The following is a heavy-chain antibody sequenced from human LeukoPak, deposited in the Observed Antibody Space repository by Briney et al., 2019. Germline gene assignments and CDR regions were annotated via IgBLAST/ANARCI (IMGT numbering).Heavy chain of an antibody. V-gene: IGHV1-18*01. Sequence: ASVKVSCKASGYTFTIYGISWVRQAPGRGLEWMGWIGAYNGNTKSAQKLQGRVTMTTDTSTSTAYMELRSLRSDDTAVYYCARDRAKLYGSGSYYLDYWGQGTLVTVSS. J-gene: IGHJ4*02. CDR2: IGAYNGNT. CDR1: GYTFTIYG. D-gene: IGHD3-10*01. CDR3: ARDRAKLYGSGSYYLDY.